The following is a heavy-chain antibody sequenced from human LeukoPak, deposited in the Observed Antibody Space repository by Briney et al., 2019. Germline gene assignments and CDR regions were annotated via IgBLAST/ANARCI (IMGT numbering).Heavy chain of an antibody. D-gene: IGHD3-10*01. CDR1: GFTFSSYA. CDR3: ARDRGGSGS. CDR2: ISYDGSNK. V-gene: IGHV3-30-3*01. J-gene: IGHJ4*02. Sequence: PGRSLRLSCAASGFTFSSYAMHWVRQAPGKGLEWVAVISYDGSNKYYADSVKGRFTISRDNSKNTLYLQMNSLRAEDTAVYYCARDRGGSGSWGQGTLVTVSS.